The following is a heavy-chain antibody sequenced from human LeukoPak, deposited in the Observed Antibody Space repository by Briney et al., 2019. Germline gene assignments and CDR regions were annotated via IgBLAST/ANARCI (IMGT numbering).Heavy chain of an antibody. D-gene: IGHD4-17*01. CDR3: ARDPTVDAFDI. V-gene: IGHV4-34*01. CDR2: INHSGST. J-gene: IGHJ3*02. CDR1: GGSFSGYY. Sequence: SETLSLTCAVYGGSFSGYYWSWIRQPPRKGLEWIGEINHSGSTNYNPSLKSRVTISVDTSKNQFSLKLSSVTAADTAVYYCARDPTVDAFDIWGQGTMVTVSS.